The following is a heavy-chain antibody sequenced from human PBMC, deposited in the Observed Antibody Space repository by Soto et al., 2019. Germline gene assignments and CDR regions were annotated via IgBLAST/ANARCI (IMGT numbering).Heavy chain of an antibody. D-gene: IGHD3-10*01. CDR1: GFTFSSYG. Sequence: PGGSLRLSCAASGFTFSSYGMHWVRQAPGKGLEWVAVISYDGSNKYYADSVKGRFTISRDNSKNTLYLQMNSLRAEDTAVYYCAKDARRDPITFMVRGVKLDYWGQGTLVTVSS. CDR3: AKDARRDPITFMVRGVKLDY. CDR2: ISYDGSNK. J-gene: IGHJ4*02. V-gene: IGHV3-30*18.